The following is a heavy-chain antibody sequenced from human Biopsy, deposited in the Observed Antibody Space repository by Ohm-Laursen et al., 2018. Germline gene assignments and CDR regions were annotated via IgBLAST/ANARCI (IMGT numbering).Heavy chain of an antibody. V-gene: IGHV4-34*01. CDR2: INHRGRS. CDR1: GESFSDYY. Sequence: SQTLSLTCGVSGESFSDYYWSWIRQSPGKGLGWIGEINHRGRSSYSPSLQSRVTISVDASKNQFSLNMKSVTAADTAVYFCAREGGGLLPIRLTDFWGPGMMVTVSS. J-gene: IGHJ4*02. D-gene: IGHD1-26*01. CDR3: AREGGGLLPIRLTDF.